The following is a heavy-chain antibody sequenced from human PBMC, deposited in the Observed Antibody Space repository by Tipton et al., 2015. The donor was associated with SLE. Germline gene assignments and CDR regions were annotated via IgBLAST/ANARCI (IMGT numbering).Heavy chain of an antibody. Sequence: TLSLTCTVSGGSISSGDYYWSWIRQPPGKGLEWIGYIYYSGSTYYNPSLKSRVTISVDTSKNQFSLKLSSVTAADTAVYYCARAGSESAYYYYMDVWGKGTTVTVSS. CDR2: IYYSGST. V-gene: IGHV4-30-4*01. J-gene: IGHJ6*03. CDR1: GGSISSGDYY. D-gene: IGHD6-19*01. CDR3: ARAGSESAYYYYMDV.